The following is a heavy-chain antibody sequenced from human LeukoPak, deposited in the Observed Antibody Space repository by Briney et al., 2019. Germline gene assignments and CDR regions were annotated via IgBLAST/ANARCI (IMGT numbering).Heavy chain of an antibody. V-gene: IGHV4-31*03. CDR3: ARLPRDCTNGVCWYYYGMDV. CDR1: GGSISSGGYY. CDR2: IYYGGST. Sequence: SQTLSLTCTVSGGSISSGGYYWSWIRQHPGKGLEWIGYIYYGGSTYYNPSLKSRVTISVDTSKNQFSLKLSSVTAADTAVYYCARLPRDCTNGVCWYYYGMDVWGQGTTVTVSS. J-gene: IGHJ6*02. D-gene: IGHD2-8*01.